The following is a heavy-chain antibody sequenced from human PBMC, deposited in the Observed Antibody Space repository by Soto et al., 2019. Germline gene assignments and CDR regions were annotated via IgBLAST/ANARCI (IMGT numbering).Heavy chain of an antibody. V-gene: IGHV1-2*04. CDR1: GYTFTGYY. Sequence: ASVKVSCKASGYTFTGYYMHWVRQAPGQGLEWMGWINPSSGGTNYAQKFQGWVTMTRDTSISTAYMELSRLRSDDTAVYYCARVGYGDYGYAFDIWGQGTMVTVSS. CDR3: ARVGYGDYGYAFDI. CDR2: INPSSGGT. D-gene: IGHD4-17*01. J-gene: IGHJ3*02.